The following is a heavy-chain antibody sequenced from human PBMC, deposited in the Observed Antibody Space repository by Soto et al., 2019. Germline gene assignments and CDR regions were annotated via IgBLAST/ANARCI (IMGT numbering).Heavy chain of an antibody. CDR2: ISSGSSTI. J-gene: IGHJ4*02. Sequence: GGSLRLSCAASGFTFSSYSMNWVRQAPGKGLEWVSYISSGSSTIYYADSVKGRFTISRDNAKNSLYLQMNSLRDEDTAVYYCARDLRVVDTAMPFDYWGQGTLVTVSS. CDR1: GFTFSSYS. V-gene: IGHV3-48*02. CDR3: ARDLRVVDTAMPFDY. D-gene: IGHD5-18*01.